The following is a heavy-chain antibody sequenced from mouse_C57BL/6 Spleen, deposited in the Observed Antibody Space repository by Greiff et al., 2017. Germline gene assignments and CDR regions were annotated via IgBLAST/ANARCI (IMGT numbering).Heavy chain of an antibody. V-gene: IGHV14-2*01. CDR3: AAGTTVVVPMDY. J-gene: IGHJ4*01. CDR2: IDPEDGET. Sequence: EVKLMESGAELVKPGASVKLSCTASGFNIKDYYMHWVKQRTEQGLEWIGRIDPEDGETKYAPKFQGQATITADTSSNTAYQQLSSLKSEDTAVYYYAAGTTVVVPMDYWGQGTSVTVSS. D-gene: IGHD1-1*01. CDR1: GFNIKDYY.